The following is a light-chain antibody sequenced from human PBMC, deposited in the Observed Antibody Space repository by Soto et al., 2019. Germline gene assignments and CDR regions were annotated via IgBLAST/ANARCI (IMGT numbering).Light chain of an antibody. J-gene: IGLJ1*01. CDR2: DVS. CDR3: SSYTSSSTYV. Sequence: QSALTQPASVSGSPGQSITISCTGTSSDVGGYNYVYWYQQHPGKAPKLMIYDVSNRPSGVSNRFSGSKSGNTASLTISGLQAEDEAEYYCSSYTSSSTYVFGTGTKVTVL. V-gene: IGLV2-14*01. CDR1: SSDVGGYNY.